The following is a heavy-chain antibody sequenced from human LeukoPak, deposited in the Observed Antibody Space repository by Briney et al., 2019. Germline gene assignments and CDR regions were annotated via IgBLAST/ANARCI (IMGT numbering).Heavy chain of an antibody. D-gene: IGHD6-19*01. CDR1: GYTLTDYY. CDR2: INPDSGGT. CDR3: ARDPLLSRGSSYAVY. Sequence: GASVKVSCKASGYTLTDYYMHWVRRAPGQGLEWMGRINPDSGGTNYAQKFQGRVTMTRDTSISTVYMELSRLRSEDTAVYYCARDPLLSRGSSYAVYWGQGTLVTVSS. J-gene: IGHJ4*02. V-gene: IGHV1-2*06.